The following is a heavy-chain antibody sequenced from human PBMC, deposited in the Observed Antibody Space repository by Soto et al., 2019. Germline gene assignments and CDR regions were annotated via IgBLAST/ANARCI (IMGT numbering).Heavy chain of an antibody. V-gene: IGHV1-2*02. CDR2: INPNSGGT. D-gene: IGHD3-22*01. CDR3: ARDSPVEPLYDSSGVTDY. Sequence: VASVKVSCKASGYTFTGYYMHWVRQAPGQGLEWMGWINPNSGGTNYAQKFQGRVTMTRDTSISTAYMELSRLRSDDTAVYYCARDSPVEPLYDSSGVTDYWGQGTLVTVSS. CDR1: GYTFTGYY. J-gene: IGHJ4*02.